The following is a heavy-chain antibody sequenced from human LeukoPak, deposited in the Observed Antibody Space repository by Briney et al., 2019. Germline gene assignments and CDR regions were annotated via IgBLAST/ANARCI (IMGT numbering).Heavy chain of an antibody. D-gene: IGHD2/OR15-2a*01. CDR1: GFTFSSYE. J-gene: IGHJ4*02. CDR2: ISSSGSTI. V-gene: IGHV3-48*03. Sequence: GGSLRLSCAASGFTFSSYEMNWVRQAPGKGLEWVSYISSSGSTIYYADSVKGRFTISRDNAKNSLYLQMNSLRAEDTAVYYCASYVSSIFDYWGQGTLVTVCS. CDR3: ASYVSSIFDY.